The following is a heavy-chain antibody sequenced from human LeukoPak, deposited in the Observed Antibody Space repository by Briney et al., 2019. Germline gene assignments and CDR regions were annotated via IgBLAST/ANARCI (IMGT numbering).Heavy chain of an antibody. V-gene: IGHV4-30-4*08. J-gene: IGHJ4*02. Sequence: PSQTLSLTCTVSGGSISSGDYYWSWIRQPPGKGLEWIGYFYYSGSTYYNPSLKSQVTISVDTSKNQFSLKLSSVTAADTAVYYCAGYCSSTSCYPLYYFDYWGQGTLVTVSS. CDR3: AGYCSSTSCYPLYYFDY. CDR2: FYYSGST. D-gene: IGHD2-2*01. CDR1: GGSISSGDYY.